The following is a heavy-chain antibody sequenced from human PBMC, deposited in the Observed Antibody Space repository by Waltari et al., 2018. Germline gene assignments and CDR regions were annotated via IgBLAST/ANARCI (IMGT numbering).Heavy chain of an antibody. J-gene: IGHJ6*03. D-gene: IGHD6-13*01. CDR2: IRYDGSNK. Sequence: QVQLVESGGGVVQPGGSLRLSCAASGFTFSSYGMHWVRQPPGKGLEGVAVIRYDGSNKYYADSVKGRFTISRDNSKNTLYLQMNSLRAEDTAVYYCAKDLSSSSKIRLIAAAGKGTYYYMDVWGKGTTVTVSS. V-gene: IGHV3-30*02. CDR1: GFTFSSYG. CDR3: AKDLSSSSKIRLIAAAGKGTYYYMDV.